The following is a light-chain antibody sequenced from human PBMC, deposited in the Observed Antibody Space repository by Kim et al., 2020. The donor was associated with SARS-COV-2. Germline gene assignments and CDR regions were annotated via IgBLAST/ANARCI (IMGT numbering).Light chain of an antibody. J-gene: IGKJ2*01. Sequence: DIQMTQSPSTLSASVGDRVTITCRASESIGNWLAWYQQKPGKAPKLLIYLASTLESGVPSRFRGSGSGTEFTLTITSLQPDDFATYYCQHYIRFPYTFGQGNKLEI. V-gene: IGKV1-5*03. CDR3: QHYIRFPYT. CDR1: ESIGNW. CDR2: LAS.